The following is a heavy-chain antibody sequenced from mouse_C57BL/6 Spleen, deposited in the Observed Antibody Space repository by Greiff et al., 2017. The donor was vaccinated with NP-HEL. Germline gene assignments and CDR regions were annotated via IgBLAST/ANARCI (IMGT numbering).Heavy chain of an antibody. J-gene: IGHJ2*01. CDR2: ISSGSSTI. CDR3: AREDLPYYFDY. Sequence: EVQVVESGGGLVKPGGSLKLSCAASGFTFSDYGMHWVRQAPEKGLEWVAYISSGSSTIYYADTVKGRFTISRDNAKNTLFLQMTSLRSEDTAMYYCAREDLPYYFDYWGQGTTLTVSS. V-gene: IGHV5-17*01. CDR1: GFTFSDYG.